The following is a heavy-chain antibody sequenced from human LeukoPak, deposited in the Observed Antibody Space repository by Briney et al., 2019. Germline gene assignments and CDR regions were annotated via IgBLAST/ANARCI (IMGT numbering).Heavy chain of an antibody. V-gene: IGHV4-31*03. Sequence: SETLSLTCTVSGGSISSGGYYWSWIRQHPGKGLEWFGYIYYSGSTYYNPSLKSRVTISVDTSKNQFSLKLSSVTAADTAVYYCARGPHQEGEWLVPFRYWGQGTLVTVSS. J-gene: IGHJ4*02. CDR1: GGSISSGGYY. CDR3: ARGPHQEGEWLVPFRY. D-gene: IGHD6-19*01. CDR2: IYYSGST.